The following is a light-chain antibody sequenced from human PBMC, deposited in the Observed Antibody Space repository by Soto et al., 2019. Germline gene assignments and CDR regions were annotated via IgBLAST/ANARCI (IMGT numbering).Light chain of an antibody. CDR1: QSVRGY. CDR2: DAS. Sequence: IVLTHSPDTLSFSQSDSATLSARASQSVRGYLAWYQQKPGQAPRLLIYDASFRVTGLPARFSGSGSGTDFTLTISSLEPEDFAVYYCQQRSDWPLTFGGGTKVDIK. CDR3: QQRSDWPLT. J-gene: IGKJ4*01. V-gene: IGKV3-11*01.